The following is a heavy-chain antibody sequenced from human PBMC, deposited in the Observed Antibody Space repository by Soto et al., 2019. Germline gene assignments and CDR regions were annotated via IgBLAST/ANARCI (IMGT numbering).Heavy chain of an antibody. CDR3: ARGVPAAGTDWFDP. V-gene: IGHV4-4*07. D-gene: IGHD6-13*01. Sequence: KLPETLSLTCTVSGGSISNYYWSWVRQSAEKRLEWIGRVSSTGSSYYNPSLKSRVTISVDTSKNQVSLNLTSVTAADTAVYYCARGVPAAGTDWFDPWGQGTLVTVSS. CDR2: VSSTGSS. J-gene: IGHJ5*02. CDR1: GGSISNYY.